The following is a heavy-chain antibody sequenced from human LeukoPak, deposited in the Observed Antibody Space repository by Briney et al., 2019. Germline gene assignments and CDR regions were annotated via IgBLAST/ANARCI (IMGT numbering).Heavy chain of an antibody. D-gene: IGHD1-1*01. Sequence: PGGSLRLSCAASGFSFSGYSMNWVRQPPGQGLEWISYISRGSHTIYYADSVRGRFTISRDDAKNSLYLQMNSLRAENTGIYYCSRETTSGYWGQGTLVTVSS. J-gene: IGHJ4*02. CDR3: SRETTSGY. CDR2: ISRGSHTI. CDR1: GFSFSGYS. V-gene: IGHV3-48*04.